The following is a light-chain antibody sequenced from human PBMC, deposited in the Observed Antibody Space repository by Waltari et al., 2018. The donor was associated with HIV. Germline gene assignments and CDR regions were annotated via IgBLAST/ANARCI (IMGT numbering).Light chain of an antibody. Sequence: DILLNQSPSFLSASVGARVTISCRANQGIRNYLAWYQQRPGRAPKLLIFSASILQDGVPSRFSASGSGTQFILTINGLQPEDFATYFCQQHNTYPLTFGPGT. CDR2: SAS. CDR3: QQHNTYPLT. J-gene: IGKJ3*01. V-gene: IGKV1-9*01. CDR1: QGIRNY.